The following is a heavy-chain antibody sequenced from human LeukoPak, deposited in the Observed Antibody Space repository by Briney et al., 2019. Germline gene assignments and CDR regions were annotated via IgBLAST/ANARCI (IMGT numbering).Heavy chain of an antibody. V-gene: IGHV3-30*04. CDR2: ISYDGSNK. CDR3: ASPRPAGVITYYFDY. D-gene: IGHD3-10*01. CDR1: GFTFSSYA. J-gene: IGHJ4*02. Sequence: PGRSLRLSCAASGFTFSSYAMHWVRQAPGKGLEWVAVISYDGSNKYYADSVKGRFTISRDNSKNTLYLQMNSLRAEDTAVYYCASPRPAGVITYYFDYWGQGTLVTVSS.